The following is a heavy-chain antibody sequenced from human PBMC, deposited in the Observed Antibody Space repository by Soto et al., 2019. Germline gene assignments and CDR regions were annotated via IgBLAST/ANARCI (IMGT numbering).Heavy chain of an antibody. CDR3: AKTRSDRGYSSSWYGYWFDP. CDR1: GFTFSSYA. D-gene: IGHD6-13*01. Sequence: LRLSCAASGFTFSSYAMSWVRQAPGKGLEWVSAISGSGGSTYYADSVKGRFTISRDNSKNTLYLQMNSLRAEDTAVYYCAKTRSDRGYSSSWYGYWFDPWGQGTLVTVSS. CDR2: ISGSGGST. V-gene: IGHV3-23*01. J-gene: IGHJ5*02.